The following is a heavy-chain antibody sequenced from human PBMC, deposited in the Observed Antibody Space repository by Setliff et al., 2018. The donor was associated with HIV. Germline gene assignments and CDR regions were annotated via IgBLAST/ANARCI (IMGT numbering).Heavy chain of an antibody. V-gene: IGHV3-11*04. CDR1: GFTFSDSY. J-gene: IGHJ3*02. CDR2: IRPDGSAL. D-gene: IGHD6-19*01. CDR3: AREGATTAGFDI. Sequence: PGGSLRLSCAASGFTFSDSYMSWIRQAPGRGLEWISYIRPDGSALYYADFVQGRFTISRDNAKNTVYLQMNSLRVDDTAIYYCAREGATTAGFDIWGRGTMVTVSS.